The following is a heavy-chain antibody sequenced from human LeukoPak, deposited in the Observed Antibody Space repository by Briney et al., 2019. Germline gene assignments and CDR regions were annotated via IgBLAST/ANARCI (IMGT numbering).Heavy chain of an antibody. V-gene: IGHV3-48*03. Sequence: PGGSLRLSCAASGFTFSSYEMNWVRQAPGKGLEWVSYISSSGSTIYYADSVKGRFTISRDNSKNTLYLQMNSLRAEDTAVYYCAKDPDSSGWYEGGWGQGTLVTVSS. D-gene: IGHD6-19*01. CDR2: ISSSGSTI. J-gene: IGHJ4*02. CDR1: GFTFSSYE. CDR3: AKDPDSSGWYEGG.